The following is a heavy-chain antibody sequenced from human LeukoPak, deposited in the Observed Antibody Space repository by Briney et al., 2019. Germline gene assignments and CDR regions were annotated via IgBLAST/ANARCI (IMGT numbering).Heavy chain of an antibody. D-gene: IGHD6-13*01. V-gene: IGHV3-11*06. J-gene: IGHJ4*02. CDR1: GGSIINYY. CDR2: ISRTGSHT. Sequence: LSLTCTVSGGSIINYYWSWIRQPPGKGLEWLSYISRTGSHTPYADSVKGRFTVSRDNAKNSLSLELNSLRVDDTAIYYCARVGSTAEAGTPDYWGQGTLVTVSS. CDR3: ARVGSTAEAGTPDY.